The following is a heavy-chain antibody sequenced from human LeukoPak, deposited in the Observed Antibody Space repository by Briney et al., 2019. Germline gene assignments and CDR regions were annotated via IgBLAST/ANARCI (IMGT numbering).Heavy chain of an antibody. J-gene: IGHJ6*02. CDR3: VRHIYGSYYYGMDG. Sequence: SESLSLTCAVYGVSFSGYYWSWIRQPPGKGLEWIGEINRSGSTNYYPSLKSRVTISVDTSKNQFSLKLSSVTAADTAVYYCVRHIYGSYYYGMDGWGQGTTVTVS. CDR1: GVSFSGYY. CDR2: INRSGST. V-gene: IGHV4-34*01. D-gene: IGHD2-21*01.